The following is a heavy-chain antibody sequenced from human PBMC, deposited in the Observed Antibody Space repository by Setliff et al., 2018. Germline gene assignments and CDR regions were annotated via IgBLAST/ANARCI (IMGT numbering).Heavy chain of an antibody. J-gene: IGHJ4*02. CDR3: AREGLTGPVVISVAYYFDS. CDR1: GFTFFNHA. D-gene: IGHD2-21*01. CDR2: IWSDGINK. Sequence: GSLRLSCGASGFTFFNHAMHWVRQTPGKGLEWVAMIWSDGINKYYGASVKGRFTVSRDNSKNTVFLEMNSLRVNDTATYYCAREGLTGPVVISVAYYFDSWGQGTVVTVSS. V-gene: IGHV3-30*02.